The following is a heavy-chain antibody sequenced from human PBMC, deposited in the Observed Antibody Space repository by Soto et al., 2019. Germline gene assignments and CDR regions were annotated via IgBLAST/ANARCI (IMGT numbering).Heavy chain of an antibody. J-gene: IGHJ6*03. D-gene: IGHD6-6*01. V-gene: IGHV3-21*01. CDR2: ISSSSSYI. CDR1: GFTFSSYS. CDR3: ARVAREGYYYYYYMDV. Sequence: GGSLRLSCAASGFTFSSYSMNWVRQAPGKGLEWVSSISSSSSYIYYADSVKGRFTISRDNAKNSLYLQMNSLRAEDTAVYYCARVAREGYYYYYYMDVWGKGTTVTVSS.